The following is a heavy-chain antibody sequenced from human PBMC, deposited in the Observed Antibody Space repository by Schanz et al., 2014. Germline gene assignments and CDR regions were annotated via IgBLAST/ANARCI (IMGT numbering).Heavy chain of an antibody. Sequence: QVQLQESGPGLVKPSETLSLTCTVSGYSISSAYYWGWIRQPPGKGLEWIGTIYHSGSTYYNPSHKSVLPIWEDMSKNQFSLKRRSGTAADTAMYYCAKTNTLLHPWAFDIWGLGTMVTVSS. CDR1: GYSISSAYY. V-gene: IGHV4-38-2*02. J-gene: IGHJ3*02. CDR2: IYHSGST. D-gene: IGHD2-8*01. CDR3: AKTNTLLHPWAFDI.